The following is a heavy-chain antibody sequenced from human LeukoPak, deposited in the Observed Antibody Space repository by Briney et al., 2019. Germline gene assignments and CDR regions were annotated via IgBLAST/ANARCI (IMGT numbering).Heavy chain of an antibody. CDR1: GFTVSSNY. CDR3: ARARDSGWSDIHY. J-gene: IGHJ4*02. Sequence: GGSLRLSCAASGFTVSSNYMSWVRQAPGKGLEWVSVIYSGGSTYYADSVKGRFTISRDNSKNTLYLQMNSLRAEDTAVYYCARARDSGWSDIHYWGQGTLVTVSS. CDR2: IYSGGST. V-gene: IGHV3-53*01. D-gene: IGHD6-19*01.